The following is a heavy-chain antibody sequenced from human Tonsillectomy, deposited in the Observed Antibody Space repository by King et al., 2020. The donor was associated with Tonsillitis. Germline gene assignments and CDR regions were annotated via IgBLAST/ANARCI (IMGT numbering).Heavy chain of an antibody. D-gene: IGHD3-22*01. V-gene: IGHV3-30-3*01. Sequence: VQLVESGGGVIQPGGSLRLSCVVSGFTFSDYTMHWVRQAPGRGPEWVSMISYDETSKYYDASVRGRFTISRDNSKNTLYLQMNSLRPDDTAVYYCASRLGHDRSGHYCSAFDCWGEGTLVTVSS. CDR3: ASRLGHDRSGHYCSAFDC. J-gene: IGHJ4*02. CDR1: GFTFSDYT. CDR2: ISYDETSK.